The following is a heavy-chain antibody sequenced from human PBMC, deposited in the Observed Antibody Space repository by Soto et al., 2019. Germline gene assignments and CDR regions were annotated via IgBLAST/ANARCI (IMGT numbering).Heavy chain of an antibody. Sequence: EVQLVDSGGGLVQPGGSLKLSCAASGFTFNIAAIHWVRQASGKGLEWVGLIRNKANGYATAYAASVRGRITVSRDDSKNMAFLEINSLKSEDTAVYHCARQGGALELDLWGQGTLVTVSS. CDR1: GFTFNIAA. CDR3: ARQGGALELDL. CDR2: IRNKANGYAT. J-gene: IGHJ5*02. V-gene: IGHV3-73*01. D-gene: IGHD1-7*01.